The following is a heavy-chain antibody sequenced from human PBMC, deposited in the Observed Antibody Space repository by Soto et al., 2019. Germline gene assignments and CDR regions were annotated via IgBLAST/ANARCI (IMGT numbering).Heavy chain of an antibody. D-gene: IGHD6-13*01. Sequence: PGGPLRLSCAASGFTFSSYAMSWVRQAPGKGLEWVSAISGSGGSTDYADSVKGRFTISRDNSKNTLYLQMHSLRAEDTAVYYCAKDGSSWYPFDYWGQGTLVTVSS. CDR2: ISGSGGST. CDR1: GFTFSSYA. V-gene: IGHV3-23*01. J-gene: IGHJ4*02. CDR3: AKDGSSWYPFDY.